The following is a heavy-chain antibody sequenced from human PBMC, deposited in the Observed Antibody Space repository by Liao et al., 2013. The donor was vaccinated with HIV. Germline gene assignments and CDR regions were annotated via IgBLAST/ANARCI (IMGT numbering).Heavy chain of an antibody. D-gene: IGHD3-22*01. Sequence: QVHLQESGPGVVRPSGTLTLTCTVSGGSISSYYWNWIRQPAGKGLEWIGRISQSGNTNYSPSLQSRLTMSIDTSKNQLSLNLNSVTAADTGVYYCASWAIPGYYDASGYYYWGQGTLVTVSS. CDR2: ISQSGNT. CDR1: GGSISSYY. J-gene: IGHJ4*02. V-gene: IGHV4-4*07. CDR3: ASWAIPGYYDASGYYY.